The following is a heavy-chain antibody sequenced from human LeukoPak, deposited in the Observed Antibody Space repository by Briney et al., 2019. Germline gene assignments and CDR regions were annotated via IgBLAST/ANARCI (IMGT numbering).Heavy chain of an antibody. D-gene: IGHD3-22*01. CDR1: GYSFTSYW. CDR2: IYPGDSDT. J-gene: IGHJ6*03. CDR3: ARLRRHYYDSSGYTSGDYYYCMDV. Sequence: GESLKISCKGSGYSFTSYWIGWVRQMPGKGLEWMGIIYPGDSDTRYSPSFQGQVTISADKSISTAYLQWSSLKASDTAMYYCARLRRHYYDSSGYTSGDYYYCMDVWGKGTTVTISS. V-gene: IGHV5-51*01.